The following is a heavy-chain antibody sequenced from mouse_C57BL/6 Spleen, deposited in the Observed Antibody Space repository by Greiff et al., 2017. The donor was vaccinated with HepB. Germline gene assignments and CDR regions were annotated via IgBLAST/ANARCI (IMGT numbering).Heavy chain of an antibody. Sequence: VQLQQSGAELVRPGSSVKLSCKASGYTFTSYWMHWVKQRPIQGLEWIGNIDPSDSETHYNQKFKDKATLTVDKSSSTAYMQLSSLTSEDSAVYYCARANWEGDYFDYWGQGTTLTVSS. CDR2: IDPSDSET. CDR3: ARANWEGDYFDY. D-gene: IGHD4-1*01. J-gene: IGHJ2*01. V-gene: IGHV1-52*01. CDR1: GYTFTSYW.